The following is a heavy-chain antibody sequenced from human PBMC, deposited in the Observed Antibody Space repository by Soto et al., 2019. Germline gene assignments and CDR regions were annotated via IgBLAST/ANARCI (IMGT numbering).Heavy chain of an antibody. CDR1: GGSSSSGDYD. V-gene: IGHV4-30-4*01. Sequence: SETLSRTCTVSGGSSSSGDYDWSWIRQPPGNGLGWSGYIYYSGSTYYNPSLKSRVTISVDTSKNQFSLTMSSVTAAATAVYYCARAKTYFGYWGQGNLVTVS. CDR3: ARAKTYFGY. CDR2: IYYSGST. J-gene: IGHJ4*02.